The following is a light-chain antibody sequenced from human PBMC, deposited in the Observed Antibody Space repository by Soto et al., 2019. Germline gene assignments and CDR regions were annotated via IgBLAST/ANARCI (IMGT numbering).Light chain of an antibody. J-gene: IGKJ3*01. CDR2: DAS. CDR3: QQSGFT. Sequence: DIQMTQSPSTLSASVGDRVTITCRASQSISSWLAWYQQKPGKAPKLLIYDASSLESGVPSRFSGSGSWTEFTLTISSLQPDDFATYYCQQSGFTFGPGTKVDIK. CDR1: QSISSW. V-gene: IGKV1-5*01.